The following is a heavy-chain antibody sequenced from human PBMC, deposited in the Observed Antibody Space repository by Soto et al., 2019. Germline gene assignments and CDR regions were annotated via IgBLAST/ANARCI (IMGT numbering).Heavy chain of an antibody. CDR1: GYTXISYA. CDR3: ARNLMDYDILTGYYMGYYFDY. J-gene: IGHJ4*02. CDR2: INAGNGNT. D-gene: IGHD3-9*01. Sequence: ASVKVXCKASGYTXISYAMNWVRQAPGQRLEWMGWINAGNGNTIYSQKFQGRVTITRDTSASTAYMELSSLRSEDTAVYYCARNLMDYDILTGYYMGYYFDYWGQGTLVTVS. V-gene: IGHV1-3*01.